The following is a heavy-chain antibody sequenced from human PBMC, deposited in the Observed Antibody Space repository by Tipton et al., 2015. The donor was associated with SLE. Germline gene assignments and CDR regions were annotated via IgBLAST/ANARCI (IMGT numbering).Heavy chain of an antibody. CDR1: GVSISSHY. Sequence: TLSLTCTVSGVSISSHYWSWFRQTPGKGLEWIGYSSFSGGTNYNPSFKSRVIISVDTSKNQFSLKVTSVTTADTALYYCARNKALPDSWGPGTLVTVSS. CDR2: SSFSGGT. D-gene: IGHD2-21*01. CDR3: ARNKALPDS. V-gene: IGHV4-59*11. J-gene: IGHJ5*02.